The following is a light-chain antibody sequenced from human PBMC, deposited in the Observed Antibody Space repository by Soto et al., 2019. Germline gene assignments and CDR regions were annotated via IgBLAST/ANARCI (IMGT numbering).Light chain of an antibody. J-gene: IGLJ1*01. Sequence: QSAVTQPPSVSAAPGQKVTISCSGSSSSSHIGHHSVSWYQHLPGTAPKLLIYDNDQRPSGIPARCSGSNSATSATLDITGLQTGDEADYYCGTWDTGLRAYVLGTGTKVTVL. V-gene: IGLV1-51*01. CDR3: GTWDTGLRAYV. CDR1: SSSSHIGHHS. CDR2: DND.